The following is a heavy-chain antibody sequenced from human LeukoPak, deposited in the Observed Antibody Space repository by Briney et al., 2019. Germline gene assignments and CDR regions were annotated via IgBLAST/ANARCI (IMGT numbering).Heavy chain of an antibody. J-gene: IGHJ5*02. Sequence: ASVKVSCKASGYNFTTYGISWVRQAPGQGPEWMGWIIDYDGHARYSEKLKGRITLTIDRSTSTVYMELRSLTYDDTARYYCVREGIYLAFDLWGQGTLVSVSS. D-gene: IGHD3-16*02. CDR1: GYNFTTYG. CDR3: VREGIYLAFDL. CDR2: IIDYDGHA. V-gene: IGHV1-18*01.